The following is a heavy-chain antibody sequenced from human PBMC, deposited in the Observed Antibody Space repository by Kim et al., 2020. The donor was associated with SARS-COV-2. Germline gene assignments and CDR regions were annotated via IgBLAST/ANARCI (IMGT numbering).Heavy chain of an antibody. CDR2: ISSSSSYI. J-gene: IGHJ4*02. V-gene: IGHV3-21*01. D-gene: IGHD3-22*01. CDR1: GFTFSSYS. Sequence: GGSLRLSCAASGFTFSSYSMNWVRQAPGKGLEWVSSISSSSSYIYYADSVKGRFTISRDNAKNSLYLLMNSLRAEDTAVYYCARVPDYYYDSSGYWRGPTDYWGQGTLVTVSS. CDR3: ARVPDYYYDSSGYWRGPTDY.